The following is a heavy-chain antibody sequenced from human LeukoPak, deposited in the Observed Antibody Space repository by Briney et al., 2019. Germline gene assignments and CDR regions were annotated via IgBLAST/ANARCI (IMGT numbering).Heavy chain of an antibody. J-gene: IGHJ4*02. CDR2: ISSSSGYI. Sequence: GGSLRLSCAASRFTFSSYSMNWVRQTPGKGLEWVSSISSSSGYIYYADSVKGRFTISRDNAKNSLYLQMNSLRAEDTAVYYCARDDYGDYGAHFGYWGQGTLVTVSS. V-gene: IGHV3-21*01. CDR3: ARDDYGDYGAHFGY. D-gene: IGHD4-17*01. CDR1: RFTFSSYS.